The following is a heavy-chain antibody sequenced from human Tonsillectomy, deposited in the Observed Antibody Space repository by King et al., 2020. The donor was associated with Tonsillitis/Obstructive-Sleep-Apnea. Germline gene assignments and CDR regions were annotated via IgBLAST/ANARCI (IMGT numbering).Heavy chain of an antibody. CDR2: IYYSGST. V-gene: IGHV4-59*12. Sequence: VQLVESGPGLVKPSETLSLTCTVSGGSISSYYWSWIRQPPGKGLEWIGYIYYSGSTNYNPSLKSRVTISVDTSKNQFSLKLSSVTAADTAVYYCARERSWFDPWGQGTLVTVSS. J-gene: IGHJ5*02. CDR1: GGSISSYY. CDR3: ARERSWFDP.